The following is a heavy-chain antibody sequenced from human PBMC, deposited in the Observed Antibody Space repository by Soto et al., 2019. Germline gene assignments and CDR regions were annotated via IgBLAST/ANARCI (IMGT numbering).Heavy chain of an antibody. J-gene: IGHJ4*02. CDR1: GYTFTSYG. Sequence: ASVKVSCKASGYTFTSYGISWVRQAPGQGLEWMGWISAYNGNTNYAQKLQGRVTMTTDTSTSTAYMELSSLRSEDTAVYYCARGYSSSWWPRLFFDYWGQGTLVTVSS. CDR2: ISAYNGNT. V-gene: IGHV1-18*01. D-gene: IGHD6-13*01. CDR3: ARGYSSSWWPRLFFDY.